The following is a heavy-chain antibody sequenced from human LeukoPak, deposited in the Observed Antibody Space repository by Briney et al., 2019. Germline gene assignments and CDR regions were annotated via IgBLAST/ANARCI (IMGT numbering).Heavy chain of an antibody. CDR2: IKQDGSEK. D-gene: IGHD3-22*01. Sequence: GGSLRLSGAASGFTFSSYSMNWVRQARGKGLEWVANIKQDGSEKYYVDSVKGRFTISRDNAKNSLYLQMNSLRAEDTAVYYCARALGFYYDSSGYYDLVYWGQGTLVTVSS. J-gene: IGHJ4*02. CDR3: ARALGFYYDSSGYYDLVY. V-gene: IGHV3-7*01. CDR1: GFTFSSYS.